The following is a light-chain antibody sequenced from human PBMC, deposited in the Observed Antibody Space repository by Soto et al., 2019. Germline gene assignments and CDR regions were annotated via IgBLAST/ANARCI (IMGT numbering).Light chain of an antibody. CDR2: DAS. Sequence: ESVLTQSPATLSLSPGERATLSCRASQSVSSYLAWYQQKPGQAPRLLIYDASNRATGIPARFSGSGSGTDFTLTISSLEPEDFAVYYCQQRTFGQGTRL. CDR3: QQRT. V-gene: IGKV3-11*01. CDR1: QSVSSY. J-gene: IGKJ5*01.